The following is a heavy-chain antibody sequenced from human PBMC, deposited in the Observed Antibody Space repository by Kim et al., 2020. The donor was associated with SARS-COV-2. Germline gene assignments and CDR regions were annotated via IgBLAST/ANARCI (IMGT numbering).Heavy chain of an antibody. CDR3: ARHHSSSWYGMTDGMDV. V-gene: IGHV5-51*01. J-gene: IGHJ6*02. CDR1: GYSFTSYW. Sequence: GESLKISCKGSGYSFTSYWIGWVRQMPGKGLEWMGIIYPGDSDTRYSPSFQGQVTISADKSISTAYLQWSSLKASDTAMYYCARHHSSSWYGMTDGMDVWGQGTTVTVSS. CDR2: IYPGDSDT. D-gene: IGHD6-13*01.